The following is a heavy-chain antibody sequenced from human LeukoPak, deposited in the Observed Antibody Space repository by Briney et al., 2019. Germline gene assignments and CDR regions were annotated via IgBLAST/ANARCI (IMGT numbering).Heavy chain of an antibody. CDR3: VIELGDYNDF. CDR1: GFIFSDYV. J-gene: IGHJ4*02. Sequence: PGGSLRLSCAGSGFIFSDYVMSWVGPAPGKGLEGVSASGNGGRTYYAGCVKGRFTISRDNSKKTVYLQMRSLSADDTAVYCCVIELGDYNDFWGQGTLVSVSS. V-gene: IGHV3-23*01. D-gene: IGHD2-8*01. CDR2: SGNGGRT.